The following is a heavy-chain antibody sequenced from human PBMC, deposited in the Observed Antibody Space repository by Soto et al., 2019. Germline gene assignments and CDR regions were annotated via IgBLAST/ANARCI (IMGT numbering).Heavy chain of an antibody. CDR1: GGSITSITNHY. CDR3: ATQGFGTLHGLVDV. CDR2: ISYSGHT. V-gene: IGHV4-59*08. J-gene: IGHJ6*02. Sequence: QVRLQESGPGLVKPSETLSLTCTVSGGSITSITNHYCSWIRQPPGKGLEWIGYISYSGHTSSTHSLQSRVILSVDTSKHQVSLNLASVTAADTAVYYCATQGFGTLHGLVDVCGQGTTVTVSS. D-gene: IGHD1-7*01.